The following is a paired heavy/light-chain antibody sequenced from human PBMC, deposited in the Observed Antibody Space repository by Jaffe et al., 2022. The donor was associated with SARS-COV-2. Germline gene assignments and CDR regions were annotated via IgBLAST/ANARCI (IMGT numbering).Light chain of an antibody. CDR1: SGDVGGSDY. J-gene: IGLJ1*01. Sequence: QSALTQPRSVSGSPGQSVTISCTGTSGDVGGSDYVSWYQQHPGKAPKVMIYDVTKRPSGVPDRFSGSKSGNTASLTISGLQADDEADYYCCWYANSYNVFGTGTQVTVL. CDR2: DVT. V-gene: IGLV2-11*01. CDR3: CWYANSYNV.
Heavy chain of an antibody. CDR3: ARDFTRNWFDP. CDR2: VNPNRGAT. CDR1: GYTFTGYY. J-gene: IGHJ5*02. V-gene: IGHV1-2*02. Sequence: QVQLVQSGAEIKEPGASVKVSCKASGYTFTGYYIHWVRQAPGQGLEWMGWVNPNRGATNYAQKFQGRVTMTRDTSISTAYMELSRLRSDDTAVYYCARDFTRNWFDPWGQGTLVTVSS.